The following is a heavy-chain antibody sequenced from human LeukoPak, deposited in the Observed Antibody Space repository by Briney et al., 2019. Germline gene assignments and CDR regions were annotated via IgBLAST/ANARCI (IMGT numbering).Heavy chain of an antibody. Sequence: SETLSLTCTVSGGSISNYHWTWIRQPPGKGLEWIGYIYYSGNTNYNPSLKSRLTISLDTSKNQVSLRLSSVTAADTAVYHCARKDGDLWGQGTLVTVSS. CDR3: ARKDGDL. J-gene: IGHJ5*02. CDR2: IYYSGNT. V-gene: IGHV4-59*08. CDR1: GGSISNYH.